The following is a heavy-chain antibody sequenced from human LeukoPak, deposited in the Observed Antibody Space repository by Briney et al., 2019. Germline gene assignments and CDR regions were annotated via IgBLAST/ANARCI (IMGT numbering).Heavy chain of an antibody. D-gene: IGHD4-17*01. Sequence: GGSLRLSCAASGFAFSGYSMNWIRQAPGKGLEWVAYISYSSYTIHYADSVKGRFTISRDNAKNSLYLQMNSLRAEDTAMYYCARDGDGNFDSWGQGTLVTVSS. J-gene: IGHJ4*02. CDR2: ISYSSYTI. CDR3: ARDGDGNFDS. CDR1: GFAFSGYS. V-gene: IGHV3-48*04.